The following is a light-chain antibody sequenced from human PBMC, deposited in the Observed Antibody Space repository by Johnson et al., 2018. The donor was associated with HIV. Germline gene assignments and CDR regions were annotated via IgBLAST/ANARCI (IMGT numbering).Light chain of an antibody. Sequence: QSVLTQSPSVSAAPGQKVTISCSGSSSNIGNNYVSWYQQLPGTAPKLLIYDNNKRPSGIPDRFSASKSGTSATLGIAGLQTGDEADYYCGTWDSGLSAGGVFGTGPKFPVL. V-gene: IGLV1-51*01. CDR3: GTWDSGLSAGGV. J-gene: IGLJ1*01. CDR1: SSNIGNNY. CDR2: DNN.